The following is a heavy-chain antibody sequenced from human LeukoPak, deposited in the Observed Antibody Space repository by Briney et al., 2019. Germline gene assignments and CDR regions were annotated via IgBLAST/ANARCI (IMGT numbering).Heavy chain of an antibody. Sequence: ASVKVSCKASGGTFSSYGISWVRQAPGQRLEWMGWINAGNGNTKYSQKFQGRVTITRDTSASTAYMELSSLRSEDTAVYYCARDAAGLAWGQGTLVTVSS. J-gene: IGHJ5*02. CDR1: GGTFSSYG. CDR2: INAGNGNT. D-gene: IGHD3-16*01. V-gene: IGHV1-3*01. CDR3: ARDAAGLA.